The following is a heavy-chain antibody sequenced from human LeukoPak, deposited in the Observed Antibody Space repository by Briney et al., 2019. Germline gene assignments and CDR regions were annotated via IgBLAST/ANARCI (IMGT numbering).Heavy chain of an antibody. CDR2: ITGGGGNT. D-gene: IGHD3-9*01. CDR3: AKWGDYDVLTGYYGSDY. J-gene: IGHJ4*02. CDR1: GFTFSNYA. Sequence: GASLRLSCAASGFTFSNYAMSWVRQAPGKGLEWVSAITGGGGNTYYADSVKGRFTISRDNSKNTVFLQMNSLRAEDTAVYYCAKWGDYDVLTGYYGSDYWGQGTLVTVSS. V-gene: IGHV3-23*01.